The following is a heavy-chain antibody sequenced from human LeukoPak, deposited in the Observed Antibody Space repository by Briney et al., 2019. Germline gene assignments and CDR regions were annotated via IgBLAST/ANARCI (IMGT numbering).Heavy chain of an antibody. V-gene: IGHV3-30*04. CDR1: VFTISSYA. CDR3: ARALDY. CDR2: ISYDGSNK. Sequence: GRSLRLSCAASVFTISSYAMHWVRQAPGKGLEWVAVISYDGSNKYYADSVKGRFTISRDNSKNTLYLQMNSLRAEDTAVYYCARALDYWGQGTLVTVSS. J-gene: IGHJ4*02.